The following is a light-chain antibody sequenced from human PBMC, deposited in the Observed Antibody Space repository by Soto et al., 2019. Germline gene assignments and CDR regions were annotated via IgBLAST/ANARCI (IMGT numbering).Light chain of an antibody. J-gene: IGKJ1*01. CDR2: WAS. Sequence: DIVMTQSPDSLAVSLGERATINCKSSQSVLSNSNHKNYLAWFQQRPGQPPRLLIYWASTRESGVPDRFSGSGSGTDFTLTISSLQAEDGAVYYCQQYYGTLWTFGQGTKVEIK. CDR1: QSVLSNSNHKNY. CDR3: QQYYGTLWT. V-gene: IGKV4-1*01.